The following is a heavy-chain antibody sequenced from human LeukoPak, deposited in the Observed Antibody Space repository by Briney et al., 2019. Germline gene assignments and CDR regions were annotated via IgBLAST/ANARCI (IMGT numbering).Heavy chain of an antibody. CDR1: GFTFSSYW. Sequence: PGGSLRLSCAASGFTFSSYWMSWVRQAPGKGLEWVANIKQDGSEKYYVDSVKGRFTISRDSAKNSLYLQMNSLRADDTAVYYCARGGGYCSTTSCYRLDIWGQGTMVTVSS. D-gene: IGHD2-2*01. J-gene: IGHJ3*02. CDR2: IKQDGSEK. V-gene: IGHV3-7*01. CDR3: ARGGGYCSTTSCYRLDI.